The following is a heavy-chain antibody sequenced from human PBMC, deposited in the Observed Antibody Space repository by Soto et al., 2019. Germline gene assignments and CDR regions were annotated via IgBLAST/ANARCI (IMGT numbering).Heavy chain of an antibody. V-gene: IGHV3-48*01. D-gene: IGHD2-15*01. Sequence: GGSLRLSCAASGFTLSHYGMNCVRQAPGKGLEWISFISTSSNTIYFADSVKGRFSISRDNAENSLDLQMNSLSAEDTAVYYCARGFCSGGYCYSPRSFDLWGRGTLVTVSS. CDR3: ARGFCSGGYCYSPRSFDL. J-gene: IGHJ2*01. CDR2: ISTSSNTI. CDR1: GFTLSHYG.